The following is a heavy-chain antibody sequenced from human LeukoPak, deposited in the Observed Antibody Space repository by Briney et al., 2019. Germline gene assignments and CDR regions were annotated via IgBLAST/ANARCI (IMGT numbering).Heavy chain of an antibody. J-gene: IGHJ3*02. CDR1: GFTFGGYA. CDR3: TRAIEGAFDI. V-gene: IGHV3-49*04. CDR2: IRSKAYGGTT. Sequence: GGSLRLSCAASGFTFGGYAMTWVRQAPGKGLEWVGFIRSKAYGGTTEYAASVKGRFTLSRDDSKSIAYLQMNSLKTEDTAVYYCTRAIEGAFDIWGQGTMVTVSS.